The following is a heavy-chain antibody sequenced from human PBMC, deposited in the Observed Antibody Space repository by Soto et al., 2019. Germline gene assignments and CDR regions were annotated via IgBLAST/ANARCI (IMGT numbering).Heavy chain of an antibody. CDR2: ISYDGSNK. CDR3: ARGVLVPAAIVYYYGMDV. CDR1: GFTFSSYA. D-gene: IGHD2-2*02. V-gene: IGHV3-30-3*01. J-gene: IGHJ6*02. Sequence: GGSLRLSYAASGFTFSSYAVHWVRQAPGKGLEWVAVISYDGSNKYYADSVKGRFTISRDNSKNTLYLQMNSLRVEDTAVYYCARGVLVPAAIVYYYGMDVWGQGTTVTVSS.